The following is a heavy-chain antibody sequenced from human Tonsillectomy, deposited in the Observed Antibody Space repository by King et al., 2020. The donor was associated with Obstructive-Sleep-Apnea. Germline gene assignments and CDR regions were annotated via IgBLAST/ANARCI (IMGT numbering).Heavy chain of an antibody. CDR1: GYSFTSYW. V-gene: IGHV5-51*01. CDR3: ARHRRGSGSYFSYYYYGMDV. Sequence: QLVQSGAEVKKAGESLKISCKGSGYSFTSYWIDWVRQMPGKGLEWMGIIYPGDSDTRYSPSFQGQVTISVDKSINTAYLQWSSLKASDTAMYYCARHRRGSGSYFSYYYYGMDVWGQGTTVTVSS. J-gene: IGHJ6*02. CDR2: IYPGDSDT. D-gene: IGHD3-10*01.